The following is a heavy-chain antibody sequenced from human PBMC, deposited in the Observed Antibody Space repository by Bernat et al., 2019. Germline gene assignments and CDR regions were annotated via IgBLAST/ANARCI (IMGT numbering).Heavy chain of an antibody. CDR2: ISYDGSNK. V-gene: IGHV3-30*18. D-gene: IGHD4-23*01. CDR3: AKVLTGLRWSTPFDY. J-gene: IGHJ4*02. CDR1: GFIFSNYG. Sequence: QVQLAEFGGGVVQPGRSLRLSCAASGFIFSNYGMHWVRQAPGKGLEWVAVISYDGSNKYYADSVKGRFTISRDDSKNTLYLQMNSLRAEDTAVYYCAKVLTGLRWSTPFDYWGQGTLVTVSS.